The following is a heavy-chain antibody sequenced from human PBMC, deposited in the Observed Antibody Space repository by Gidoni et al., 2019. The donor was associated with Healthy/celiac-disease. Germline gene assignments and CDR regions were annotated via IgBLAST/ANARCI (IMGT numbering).Heavy chain of an antibody. V-gene: IGHV4-30-4*01. J-gene: IGHJ4*02. CDR3: ARGRSGYLTRGPIRRKTVFDY. D-gene: IGHD5-12*01. CDR1: GGSISSGDYY. CDR2: IYYSGST. Sequence: QVQLQESGPGLVKPSQTLSLTCTVSGGSISSGDYYWSWIRQPPGKGLEWIGYIYYSGSTYYNPSLKSRVTISVDTSKNQFSLKLSSVTAADTAVYYCARGRSGYLTRGPIRRKTVFDYWGQGTLVTVSS.